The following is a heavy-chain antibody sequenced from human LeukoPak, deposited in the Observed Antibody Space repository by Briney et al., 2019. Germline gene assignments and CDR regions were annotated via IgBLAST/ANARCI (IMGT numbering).Heavy chain of an antibody. CDR2: ISYSGGST. V-gene: IGHV3-23*01. Sequence: GGSLRLSCAASGXTFSSYAMTWVRQAPGKGLEWVSAISYSGGSTYYAVSVKGRFTISRDNSKNTLYLQMNSLRAEDTAVSYCAKEPGLAVAAIDYWGQGTLVTVSS. CDR1: GXTFSSYA. CDR3: AKEPGLAVAAIDY. J-gene: IGHJ4*02. D-gene: IGHD6-19*01.